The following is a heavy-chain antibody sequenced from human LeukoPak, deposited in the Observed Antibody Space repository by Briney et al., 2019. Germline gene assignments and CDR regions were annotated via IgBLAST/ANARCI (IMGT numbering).Heavy chain of an antibody. CDR1: GRSFSGYY. D-gene: IGHD6-19*01. Sequence: LSETLSLTCAVYGRSFSGYYWGWIRQPPGKGLEWIGSIYYSGSTYYNPSLKSRVTISVDTSKNQFSLKLSSVTAADTAVYYCARAEHSSGWYLGGVYYYYMDVWGKGATVTVSS. CDR2: IYYSGST. CDR3: ARAEHSSGWYLGGVYYYYMDV. J-gene: IGHJ6*03. V-gene: IGHV4-34*01.